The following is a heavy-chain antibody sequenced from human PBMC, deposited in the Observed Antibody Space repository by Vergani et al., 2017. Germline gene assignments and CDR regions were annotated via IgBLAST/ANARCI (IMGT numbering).Heavy chain of an antibody. V-gene: IGHV4-59*01. CDR1: GGSISSYY. Sequence: QVQLQESGPGLVKPSETLSLTCTVSGGSISSYYWSWIRQPPGKGLEWIGYIYYSGSTNYNPSLKRRVTISVDTSKKQFSRKLGSVTAADTAVYYCARTEQQLEGYWFDPWGQGTLVTVSS. CDR2: IYYSGST. J-gene: IGHJ5*02. D-gene: IGHD6-13*01. CDR3: ARTEQQLEGYWFDP.